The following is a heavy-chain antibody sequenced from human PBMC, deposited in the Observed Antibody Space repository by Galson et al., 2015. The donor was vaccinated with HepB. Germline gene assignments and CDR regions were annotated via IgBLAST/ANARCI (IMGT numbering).Heavy chain of an antibody. CDR2: ISTDTGDT. CDR3: ARGQVRWYFDL. V-gene: IGHV1-18*04. CDR1: GYTFRNYG. J-gene: IGHJ2*01. Sequence: SVKVSCKASGYTFRNYGISWVRQAPGQGLEWMAWISTDTGDTDYAQKFQDRVTMTTDTFTTTAYMELRGLRSDDTAVYYCARGQVRWYFDLWGRGTPVTVSS.